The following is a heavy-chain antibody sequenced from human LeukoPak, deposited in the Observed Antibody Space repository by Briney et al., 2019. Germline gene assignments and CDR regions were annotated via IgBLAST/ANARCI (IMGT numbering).Heavy chain of an antibody. Sequence: PSETLSLTCAVYGGSFSGYYWSWIRQPPGKGLEWRGEINHSGSTNYNPSLKSRVTISVDTSNNPFSLKLSPVTAADTAVYYCARGGGDYYDSSGYYYVNFDYWGQGTLVTVSS. V-gene: IGHV4-34*01. CDR2: INHSGST. CDR3: ARGGGDYYDSSGYYYVNFDY. J-gene: IGHJ4*02. D-gene: IGHD3-22*01. CDR1: GGSFSGYY.